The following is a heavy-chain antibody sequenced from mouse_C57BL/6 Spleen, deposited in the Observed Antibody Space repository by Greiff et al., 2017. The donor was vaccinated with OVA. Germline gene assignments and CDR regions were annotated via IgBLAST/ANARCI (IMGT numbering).Heavy chain of an antibody. CDR1: GYSITSGYY. J-gene: IGHJ4*01. V-gene: IGHV3-6*01. Sequence: EVQVVEPGPGLVKPSQSLSLSCSVTGYSITSGYYWYWIRQFPGNKLEWMGYISYDGSTNYNQTLKNRTSITRDKSKNQFFLKLNAVTTEDTATYYCARDLGDAMCYWGQGTSVTVAS. CDR3: ARDLGDAMCY. D-gene: IGHD3-3*01. CDR2: ISYDGST.